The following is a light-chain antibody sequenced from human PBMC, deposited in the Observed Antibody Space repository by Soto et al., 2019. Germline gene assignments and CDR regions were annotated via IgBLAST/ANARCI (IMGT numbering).Light chain of an antibody. V-gene: IGKV1-5*01. CDR2: DAS. J-gene: IGKJ1*01. CDR1: QSISFW. Sequence: DIQMTQSPSTLSASVGDRVTITCRASQSISFWLAWYQQKPGKAPKLLIYDASSLESGVPSRFSGSGFGTEFTLTISSLQPDDFATYYCQEYNSYSTFGQGTKVEIK. CDR3: QEYNSYST.